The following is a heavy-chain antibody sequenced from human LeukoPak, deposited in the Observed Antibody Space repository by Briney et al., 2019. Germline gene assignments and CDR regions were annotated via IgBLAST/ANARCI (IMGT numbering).Heavy chain of an antibody. J-gene: IGHJ3*01. CDR2: IYHSGRM. CDR3: ARGPDITSDAFDF. V-gene: IGHV4-38-2*02. Sequence: NPSETLSLTCTVSGYSISSGYYWGWIRQPPEKGLEWIGTIYHSGRMYYNPSLKSRVTILVDRSKNQFSLKLSSVTAAETAVYYCARGPDITSDAFDFWGRGTMVTVSS. D-gene: IGHD3-10*01. CDR1: GYSISSGYY.